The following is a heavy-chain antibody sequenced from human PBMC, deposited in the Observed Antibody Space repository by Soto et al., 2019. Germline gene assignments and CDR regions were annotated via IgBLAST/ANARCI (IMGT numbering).Heavy chain of an antibody. CDR1: GYTFTGYY. CDR3: AREFSDCSGGSCYRTYDY. J-gene: IGHJ4*02. D-gene: IGHD2-15*01. Sequence: ASVKVSCKASGYTFTGYYMHWVRQAPGQGLEWMGWINPNSGGTNYAQKFQGWVTMTRDTSISTAYMELSRLRSDDTAVYYCAREFSDCSGGSCYRTYDYWGQGILVTVSS. CDR2: INPNSGGT. V-gene: IGHV1-2*04.